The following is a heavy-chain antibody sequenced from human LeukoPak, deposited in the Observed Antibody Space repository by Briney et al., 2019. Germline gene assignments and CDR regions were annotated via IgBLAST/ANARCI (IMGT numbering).Heavy chain of an antibody. CDR1: GGSIRSSYYY. J-gene: IGHJ4*02. Sequence: SETLSLTCTVSGGSIRSSYYYWGWIRQPPGKGLEWIGSIYDSGSTYYNPSLKSRVTISVDTSKNQFSLKLNSVTAADTAVYYCARYSSGWYPDYWGQGTLVTVSS. CDR2: IYDSGST. D-gene: IGHD6-19*01. CDR3: ARYSSGWYPDY. V-gene: IGHV4-39*01.